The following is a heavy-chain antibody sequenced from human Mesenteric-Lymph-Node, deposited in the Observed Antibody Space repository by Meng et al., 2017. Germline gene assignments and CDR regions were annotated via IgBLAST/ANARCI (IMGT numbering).Heavy chain of an antibody. J-gene: IGHJ4*02. CDR3: AREVGY. CDR2: VYHRGDT. V-gene: IGHV4-4*02. CDR1: GDSISSDIW. Sequence: QAQLQELGPGLVKPSGTLSLTCTVSGDSISSDIWWSWVRQPPGKGLEWIGEVYHRGDTNYNPSLKSRVTISVDTSKNQFSLKLSSVTAADTAVYYCAREVGYWGQGTLVTVSS.